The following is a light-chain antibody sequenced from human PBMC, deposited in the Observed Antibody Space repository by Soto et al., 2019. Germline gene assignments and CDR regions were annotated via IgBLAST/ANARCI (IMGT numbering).Light chain of an antibody. CDR1: QRISNY. CDR2: AAS. CDR3: QKSYSTPRT. V-gene: IGKV1-39*01. Sequence: DIQMTQSPSSLSASVGDRVTITCRASQRISNYLNWYQQKPGKAPKLLIYAASSLQSGVPSRFSGSGSGTDFTLTISSLQPEDFATYYGQKSYSTPRTFGQGTKVEIK. J-gene: IGKJ2*02.